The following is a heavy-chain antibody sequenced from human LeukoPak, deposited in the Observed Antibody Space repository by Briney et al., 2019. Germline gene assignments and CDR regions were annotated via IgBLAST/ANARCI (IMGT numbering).Heavy chain of an antibody. Sequence: ASVKVSCKASGYAFTNYAIQWVRQAPGQRLEWMGWINAGNSHTRYSPKFQGRVTIARDTSASTAYMELSSLTSEDTALYFCARRRWVGTTQAYYLDYWGQGTLVTVSS. CDR3: ARRRWVGTTQAYYLDY. V-gene: IGHV1-3*01. D-gene: IGHD1-26*01. J-gene: IGHJ4*02. CDR2: INAGNSHT. CDR1: GYAFTNYA.